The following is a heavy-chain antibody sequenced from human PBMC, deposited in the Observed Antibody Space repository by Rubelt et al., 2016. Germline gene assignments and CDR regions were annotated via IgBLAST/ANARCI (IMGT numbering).Heavy chain of an antibody. V-gene: IGHV3-30*18. CDR2: ISTDGSKK. CDR1: GFVFKTYA. Sequence: QVQLVESGGGVVQPGGSLRLSCAASGFVFKTYAMHWVRQAPGKGLEWVAVISTDGSKKYYADSVQGRFTISRDNSKNTLSLQRNSLRTEETAGYYCAKVNGDYARGALDVWGQGTTVIVSA. J-gene: IGHJ3*01. D-gene: IGHD4-17*01. CDR3: AKVNGDYARGALDV.